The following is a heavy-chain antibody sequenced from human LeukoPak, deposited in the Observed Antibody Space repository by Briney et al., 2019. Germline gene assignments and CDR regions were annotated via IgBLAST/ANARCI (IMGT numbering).Heavy chain of an antibody. J-gene: IGHJ4*02. CDR3: ARTRRYGGSDY. CDR2: ISYDGSNK. V-gene: IGHV3-30*03. D-gene: IGHD4-23*01. CDR1: GFTFSSYG. Sequence: PGGSLRLSCAASGFTFSSYGMHWVRQAPGKGLEWVAVISYDGSNKYYADSVKGRFTISRDNSKNTLYLQMNSLRAEDTAVYYCARTRRYGGSDYWGQGTLVTVSS.